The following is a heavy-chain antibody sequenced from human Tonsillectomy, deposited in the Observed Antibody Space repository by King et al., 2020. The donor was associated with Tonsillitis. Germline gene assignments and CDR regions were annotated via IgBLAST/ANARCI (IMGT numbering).Heavy chain of an antibody. V-gene: IGHV3-30*18. CDR3: AKGHSSGWFYFDS. CDR1: GFTFSSYG. J-gene: IGHJ4*02. D-gene: IGHD6-19*01. Sequence: VQLVESGGGVVQPGRSLRLSCSASGFTFSSYGMHWVRQAPGKGLEWVAVISYDGNNKYNAGSLKGRFTISRDNSKNTLYLQMNSLRGEDTAVYYCAKGHSSGWFYFDSWGQGTLVTVSS. CDR2: ISYDGNNK.